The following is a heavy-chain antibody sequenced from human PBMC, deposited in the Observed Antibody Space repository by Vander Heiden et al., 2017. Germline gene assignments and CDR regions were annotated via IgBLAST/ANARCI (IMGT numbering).Heavy chain of an antibody. D-gene: IGHD2-15*01. CDR2: ISSSSTYI. J-gene: IGHJ4*02. V-gene: IGHV3-21*01. CDR1: RFTVSSYN. CDR3: ASRGYCGGDNCLHHFDY. Sequence: EVQLVESGGGLVKPGGSLRPSCAASRFTVSSYNMSWVRKAPGKGLEWFSSISSSSTYIHYADSVKGRFTISRDNAKNSLCLQMNSLRVEDTAVYYCASRGYCGGDNCLHHFDYWGQGTLVTASS.